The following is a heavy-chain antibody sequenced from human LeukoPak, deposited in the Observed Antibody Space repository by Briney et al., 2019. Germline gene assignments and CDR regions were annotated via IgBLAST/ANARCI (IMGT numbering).Heavy chain of an antibody. V-gene: IGHV1-46*01. CDR3: ARGRHYYDSSDYYYEGDAFDI. D-gene: IGHD3-22*01. CDR1: GDTFTSYY. Sequence: PSASVKVSCKASGDTFTSYYMHWVRQAPGQGLEWMGIINPSGGSNTYAQKFQGRVTMTRDMSTSTVYMELSSLRSEDTAVYYRARGRHYYDSSDYYYEGDAFDIWGQGTMVTVSS. CDR2: INPSGGSN. J-gene: IGHJ3*02.